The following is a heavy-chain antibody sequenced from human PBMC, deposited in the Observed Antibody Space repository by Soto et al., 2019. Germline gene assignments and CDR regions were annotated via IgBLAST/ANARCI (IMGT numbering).Heavy chain of an antibody. CDR3: ARGLLGPGDYYYGMDV. V-gene: IGHV3-33*01. Sequence: PGGSLRLSCAASGFTFSSYGMHWVRQAPGKGLEWVAAIWYDGSNKYYADSVKGRFTISRENAKNSLYLHMNSLRAGDTAIYYCARGLLGPGDYYYGMDVWGQGTTVTVSS. J-gene: IGHJ6*02. CDR2: IWYDGSNK. D-gene: IGHD7-27*01. CDR1: GFTFSSYG.